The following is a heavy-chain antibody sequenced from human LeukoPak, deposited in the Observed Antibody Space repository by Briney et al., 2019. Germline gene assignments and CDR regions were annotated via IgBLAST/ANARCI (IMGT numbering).Heavy chain of an antibody. D-gene: IGHD1-26*01. CDR2: IKQDGSEK. CDR3: AKELYSGSNYFDY. J-gene: IGHJ4*02. Sequence: PGGSLRLSCAASGFTFSGYWMSWVRQAPGKGLEWVANIKQDGSEKNYMDSVKGRFTISRDNAKNSLYLQMNSLRAEDTAVYYCAKELYSGSNYFDYWGQGTLVTVSS. V-gene: IGHV3-7*01. CDR1: GFTFSGYW.